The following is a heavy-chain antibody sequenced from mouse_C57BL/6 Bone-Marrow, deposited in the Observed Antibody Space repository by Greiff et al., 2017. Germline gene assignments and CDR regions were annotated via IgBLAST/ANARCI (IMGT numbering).Heavy chain of an antibody. V-gene: IGHV1-64*01. J-gene: IGHJ3*01. CDR1: GYTFTSYW. CDR3: ARGPMCLLSY. D-gene: IGHD6-2*01. CDR2: IHPNSGST. Sequence: QVQLQQPGAELVKPGASVKLSCKASGYTFTSYWMHWVKQRPGQGLEWIGMIHPNSGSTNYNEKFKSKATLTVDKCSSTAYMQLSSLTSEDSAVYYCARGPMCLLSYWGQGTLVTVSA.